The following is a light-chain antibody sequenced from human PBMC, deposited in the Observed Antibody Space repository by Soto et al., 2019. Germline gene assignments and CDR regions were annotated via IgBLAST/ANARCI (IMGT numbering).Light chain of an antibody. Sequence: DVRMTQSPSSLSASVGDTITITCRASQTITTYLNWFQQKPGESPRLLIYGASTLRDGVPSRFSGSGSGTDFTLTISGLQPEDFATYHCQQTYSDISFGGGTRV. CDR3: QQTYSDIS. CDR1: QTITTY. J-gene: IGKJ4*01. V-gene: IGKV1-39*01. CDR2: GAS.